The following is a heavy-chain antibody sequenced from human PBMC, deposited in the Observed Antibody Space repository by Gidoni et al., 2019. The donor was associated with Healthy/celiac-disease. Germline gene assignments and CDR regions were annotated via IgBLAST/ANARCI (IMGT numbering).Heavy chain of an antibody. V-gene: IGHV4-34*01. D-gene: IGHD7-27*01. Sequence: QVQLQQWGAGLLKPSETLSLTCAVYGGSFSGYYWSWIRQPPGKGLEWIGEINHSGSTNYNPSLKSRVTISVDTSKNQFSLKLSSVTAADTAVYYCARGRGGYLGPFDYWGQGTLVTVSS. CDR3: ARGRGGYLGPFDY. J-gene: IGHJ4*02. CDR2: INHSGST. CDR1: GGSFSGYY.